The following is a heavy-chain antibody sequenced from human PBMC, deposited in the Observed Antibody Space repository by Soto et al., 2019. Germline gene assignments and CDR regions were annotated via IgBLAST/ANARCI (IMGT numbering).Heavy chain of an antibody. CDR1: CVSISTYY. D-gene: IGHD6-13*01. V-gene: IGHV4-4*07. CDR2: ISIAGGT. J-gene: IGHJ4*02. CDR3: AREGGAGRYLDY. Sequence: KTSETLSLTCSVSCVSISTYYWSLIRQSAGKGLEWIGRISIAGGTNYSPSLASRVTMSLDTSENQLSVKLRSVTAADTAVYYCAREGGAGRYLDYWGQGTLVTVSS.